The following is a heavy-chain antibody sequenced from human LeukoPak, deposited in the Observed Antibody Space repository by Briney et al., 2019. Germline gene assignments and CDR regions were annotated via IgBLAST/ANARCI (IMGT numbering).Heavy chain of an antibody. Sequence: PGGSLRLSCAASGFTFSSYWMSWVRQAPGKGLEWVANIKQDGSEKYYVDSVKGRFTISRDNAKNSLYLQMNSLRAEDTAVYYCARSYSSSSIYFDYWGQGTLVTVSS. CDR1: GFTFSSYW. D-gene: IGHD6-6*01. V-gene: IGHV3-7*01. J-gene: IGHJ4*02. CDR3: ARSYSSSSIYFDY. CDR2: IKQDGSEK.